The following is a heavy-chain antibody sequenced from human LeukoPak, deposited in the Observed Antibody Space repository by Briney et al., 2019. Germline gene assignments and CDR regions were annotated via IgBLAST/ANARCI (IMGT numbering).Heavy chain of an antibody. CDR3: ASYGSGSHDY. J-gene: IGHJ4*02. CDR1: GFTFSSYT. V-gene: IGHV3-21*03. CDR2: ISSSSAYI. Sequence: GGSLRLSCVASGFTFSSYTMNWVRQAPGRGLEWVSSISSSSAYIYYADSVKGRFTISRDNAKNTLYLQMNSLKTEDTAVYCCASYGSGSHDYWGQGSLVTVSS. D-gene: IGHD3-10*01.